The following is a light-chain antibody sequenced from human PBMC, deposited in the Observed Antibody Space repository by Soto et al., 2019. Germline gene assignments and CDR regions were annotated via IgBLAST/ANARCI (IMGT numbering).Light chain of an antibody. Sequence: ESVLTQSPGTLSLSPGERATLSCRASQSVSSRYLAGYQQKPGQAPRLLIYVASSRATGIPDRFSGSESGTDFTLTISRLEPEDFAVYYCQQYGSSPPLAFGGGTKVLIK. CDR3: QQYGSSPPLA. CDR1: QSVSSRY. J-gene: IGKJ4*01. V-gene: IGKV3-20*01. CDR2: VAS.